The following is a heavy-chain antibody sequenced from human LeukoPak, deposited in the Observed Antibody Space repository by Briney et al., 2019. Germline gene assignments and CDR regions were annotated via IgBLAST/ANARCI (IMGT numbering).Heavy chain of an antibody. J-gene: IGHJ5*01. D-gene: IGHD3-16*02. CDR2: INTNTGNP. CDR3: ARAYQPLGGLSFPDS. Sequence: ASVKVSCNASGYTFTTYAMNWVRQAPGQGLEWMGWINTNTGNPAYAQGFTGRFVFSLDTSVSTAYLQISSLKAEDTAVYYCARAYQPLGGLSFPDSWGQGTLVTVSS. CDR1: GYTFTTYA. V-gene: IGHV7-4-1*02.